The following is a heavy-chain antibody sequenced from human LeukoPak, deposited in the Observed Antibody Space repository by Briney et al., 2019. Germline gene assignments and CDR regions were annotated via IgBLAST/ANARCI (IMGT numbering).Heavy chain of an antibody. J-gene: IGHJ6*03. CDR3: ARDGDSSGYYYGYYYYYYMDV. Sequence: ASVKVSCKASVYTFTAYYMHWVRQAPGQGLEWMGWINPNSGGTNYAQKFQGRVTMTRDTSISTAYMELSRLRSDDTAVYYCARDGDSSGYYYGYYYYYYMDVWGKGTTVTVSS. CDR1: VYTFTAYY. D-gene: IGHD3-22*01. V-gene: IGHV1-2*02. CDR2: INPNSGGT.